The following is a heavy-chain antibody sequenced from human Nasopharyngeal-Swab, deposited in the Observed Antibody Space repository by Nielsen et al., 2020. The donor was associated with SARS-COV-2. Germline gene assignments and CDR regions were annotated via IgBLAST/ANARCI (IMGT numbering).Heavy chain of an antibody. D-gene: IGHD6-19*01. V-gene: IGHV1-69*13. Sequence: SVKVSCKASGYTFTSYGISWVRQAPGQGLEWMGGIIPIFGTANYAQKFQGRVTITADESTSTAYMELSSLRSEDTAVYYCARESKKVAGLPNYYYYGMDVWGQGTTVTVSS. CDR3: ARESKKVAGLPNYYYYGMDV. CDR1: GYTFTSYG. CDR2: IIPIFGTA. J-gene: IGHJ6*02.